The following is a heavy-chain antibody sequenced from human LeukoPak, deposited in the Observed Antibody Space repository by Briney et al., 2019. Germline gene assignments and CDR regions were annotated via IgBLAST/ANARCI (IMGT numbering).Heavy chain of an antibody. J-gene: IGHJ4*02. Sequence: GGTLTLSCAASGFTFSSYAMSWVRHAQGQGLEWVSAISGSGGSTYYADSVRGRFTISRDNSKNPLYLQMSSLRAEDTAVYYCATIVWTATPPFDYWGQGTLVTVSS. CDR1: GFTFSSYA. CDR3: ATIVWTATPPFDY. CDR2: ISGSGGST. D-gene: IGHD2-21*02. V-gene: IGHV3-23*01.